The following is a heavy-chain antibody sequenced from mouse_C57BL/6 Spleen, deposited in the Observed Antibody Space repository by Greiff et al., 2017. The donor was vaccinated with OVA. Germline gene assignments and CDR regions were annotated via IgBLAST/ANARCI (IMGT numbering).Heavy chain of an antibody. Sequence: EVKLQESGGDLVKPGGSLKLSCAASGFTFSSYGMSWVRQTPDKRLEWVATISSGGSYTYYPDSVKGRFTISRDNAKNTLYLQMSSLKSEDTAMYYCARQGTTETGYAMDYWGQGTSVTVSS. J-gene: IGHJ4*01. CDR2: ISSGGSYT. CDR1: GFTFSSYG. V-gene: IGHV5-6*01. D-gene: IGHD1-1*01. CDR3: ARQGTTETGYAMDY.